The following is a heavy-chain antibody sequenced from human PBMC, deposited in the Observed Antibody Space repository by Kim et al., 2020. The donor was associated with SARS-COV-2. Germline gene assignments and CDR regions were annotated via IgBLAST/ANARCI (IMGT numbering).Heavy chain of an antibody. J-gene: IGHJ4*02. CDR3: AKSVEMATIWIDY. Sequence: ADSVKGRFTISRDNSKNTLYLQMNSLRAADTAVYYCAKSVEMATIWIDYWGQGTLVTVSS. V-gene: IGHV3-30*02. D-gene: IGHD5-12*01.